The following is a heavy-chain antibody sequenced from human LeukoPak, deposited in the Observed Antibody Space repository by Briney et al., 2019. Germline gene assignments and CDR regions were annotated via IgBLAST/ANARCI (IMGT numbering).Heavy chain of an antibody. V-gene: IGHV4-4*07. Sequence: TETLSLTCTVSGGSISSYYWSWIRQPAGKGLEWIGRIYTSGSTNYNPSLKSRVTMSVDTSKNQFSLKLSSVTAADTAVYYCARGTITMVRGVIPNYFDYWGQGTLVTVSS. CDR1: GGSISSYY. CDR2: IYTSGST. J-gene: IGHJ4*02. D-gene: IGHD3-10*01. CDR3: ARGTITMVRGVIPNYFDY.